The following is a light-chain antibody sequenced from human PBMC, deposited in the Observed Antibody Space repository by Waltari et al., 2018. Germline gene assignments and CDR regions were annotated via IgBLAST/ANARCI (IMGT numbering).Light chain of an antibody. J-gene: IGLJ3*02. CDR3: AAWDDSLSGPWV. CDR2: RNK. V-gene: IGLV1-47*01. CDR1: SSNIGRNY. Sequence: QSVLTQPPSASGTPRQRVTISCSGSSSNIGRNYVYWYQQLPGTAPKLLSYRNKQRPSGVPDRFSGSTSGTSASLAISGLRSEDEADYYCAAWDDSLSGPWVFGGGTKLTVL.